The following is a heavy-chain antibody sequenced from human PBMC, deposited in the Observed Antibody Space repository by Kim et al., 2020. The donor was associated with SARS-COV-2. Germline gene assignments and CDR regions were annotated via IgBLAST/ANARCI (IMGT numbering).Heavy chain of an antibody. Sequence: GGSLRLSCAASGFTFSSYEMNWVRQAPGKGLEWVSYISSSGSTIYYADSVKGRFTISRDNAKNSLYLQMNSLRAEDTAVYYCASSGLGVDTAMANWFDPWGQGTLVTVSS. CDR3: ASSGLGVDTAMANWFDP. CDR2: ISSSGSTI. CDR1: GFTFSSYE. V-gene: IGHV3-48*03. D-gene: IGHD5-18*01. J-gene: IGHJ5*02.